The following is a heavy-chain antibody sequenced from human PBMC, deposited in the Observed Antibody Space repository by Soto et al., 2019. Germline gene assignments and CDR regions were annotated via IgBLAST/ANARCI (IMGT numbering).Heavy chain of an antibody. V-gene: IGHV3-23*01. J-gene: IGHJ5*02. CDR1: GFTFSSYA. D-gene: IGHD2-8*01. CDR2: ISGSGGST. CDR3: AKDRSCTNGVRLNWFDP. Sequence: EVQLLESGGGLVQPGGSLRLSCAASGFTFSSYAMSWVRQAPGKGLEWVSAISGSGGSTYYADSVKGRFTISRDNSKNTLYLQMNSLRAEDTAVYYCAKDRSCTNGVRLNWFDPWGQGTLVTVSS.